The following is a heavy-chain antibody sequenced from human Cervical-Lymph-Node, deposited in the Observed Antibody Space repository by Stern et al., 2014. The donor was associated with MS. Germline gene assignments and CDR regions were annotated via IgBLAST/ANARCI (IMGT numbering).Heavy chain of an antibody. CDR1: GFTFSSYW. CDR3: ARICGGTACNVNS. D-gene: IGHD2-15*01. V-gene: IGHV3-74*02. CDR2: SNRDGSNT. J-gene: IGHJ4*02. Sequence: EVQLVESGGALVQPGGSLRLSCAASGFTFSSYWMHWVRQAPGKGLEWVSRSNRDGSNTDYADSVKGRFTISRDNVKNTVFLQMNSLRAEDTAVYYCARICGGTACNVNSWGQGTLVTVSS.